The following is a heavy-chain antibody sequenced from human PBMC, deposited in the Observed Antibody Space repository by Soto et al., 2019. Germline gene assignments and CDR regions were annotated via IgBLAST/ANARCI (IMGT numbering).Heavy chain of an antibody. J-gene: IGHJ6*02. Sequence: ETLSLTCAAYGGCLSGYYWSWIRQPPGEGLEWIGEINHSGSTNYNPSLKNRVTISIDTSKNQLSLKLNSVTAADTAVSYSSRAPGMVRGAGGMDVWGQGTTVPVSS. CDR3: SRAPGMVRGAGGMDV. CDR2: INHSGST. V-gene: IGHV4-34*01. CDR1: GGCLSGYY. D-gene: IGHD3-10*01.